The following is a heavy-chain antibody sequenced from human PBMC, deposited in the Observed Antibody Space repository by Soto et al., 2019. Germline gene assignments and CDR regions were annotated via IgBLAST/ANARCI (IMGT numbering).Heavy chain of an antibody. CDR3: AVLPDFCGGSGSRYGMDV. D-gene: IGHD3-3*01. J-gene: IGHJ6*02. CDR2: IMPIFGTA. V-gene: IGHV1-69*01. Sequence: QLQLVQSAAEVQKPGFSVKVSCKASGGTFSSYAISWLRQAPGQELEWMGGIMPIFGTANYAQKFQGRVTLTAAESKRTAEMAESSVRSEDTTVYYCAVLPDFCGGSGSRYGMDVGGQGTTVTVS. CDR1: GGTFSSYA.